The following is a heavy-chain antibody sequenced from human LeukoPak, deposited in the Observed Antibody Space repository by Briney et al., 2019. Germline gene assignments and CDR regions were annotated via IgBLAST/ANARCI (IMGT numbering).Heavy chain of an antibody. J-gene: IGHJ5*02. Sequence: SETLSLTCAVYGGSFSGYYWSWIRQPPGKGLEWIGEINHSGSANYNPSLKSRVTISVDTSKNQFSLKLNSVTAADTAVYYCARFMGYGDYPNNWFDPWGQGTLVTVSS. V-gene: IGHV4-34*01. CDR3: ARFMGYGDYPNNWFDP. CDR1: GGSFSGYY. CDR2: INHSGSA. D-gene: IGHD4-17*01.